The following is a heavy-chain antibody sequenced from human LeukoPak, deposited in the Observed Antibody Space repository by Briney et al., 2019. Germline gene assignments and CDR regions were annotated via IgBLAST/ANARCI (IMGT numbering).Heavy chain of an antibody. CDR2: INPNSGGT. J-gene: IGHJ4*02. CDR1: GYTFTGFC. Sequence: ASVKVSCKASGYTFTGFCMHWVRQAPGQGLEWMGWINPNSGGTNYAQKFQGRVTMTRDTSINTAYMELSSLRSDDTAVYYCAREEVSVISDTCCSGLGYWGQGTLVTVSS. D-gene: IGHD3-10*01. CDR3: AREEVSVISDTCCSGLGY. V-gene: IGHV1-2*02.